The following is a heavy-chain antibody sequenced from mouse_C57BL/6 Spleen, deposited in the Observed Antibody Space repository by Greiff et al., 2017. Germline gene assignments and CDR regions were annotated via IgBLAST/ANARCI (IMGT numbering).Heavy chain of an antibody. CDR2: ISNGGGST. Sequence: EVKLVESGGGLVQPGGSLKLSCAASGFTFSDYYMYWVRQTPEKRLEWVAYISNGGGSTYYPDTVKGRFTISRDNAKNTLYLQMSRLKSEDTAMYYCARGYDYDAAWFAYWGQGTLVTVSA. CDR1: GFTFSDYY. D-gene: IGHD2-4*01. CDR3: ARGYDYDAAWFAY. J-gene: IGHJ3*01. V-gene: IGHV5-12*01.